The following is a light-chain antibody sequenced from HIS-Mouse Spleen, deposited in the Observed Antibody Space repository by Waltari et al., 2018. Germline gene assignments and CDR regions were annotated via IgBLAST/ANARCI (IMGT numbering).Light chain of an antibody. J-gene: IGLJ3*02. Sequence: QAALTQPASVSGAPGQSITISCTGTSSGGGGYNYVSWYQQHPGKAPKLMIYEVRNRPSGVSNRFSGSKSGNTASLTISGLQAEDEADYYCSSYTSSSTWVFGGGTKLTVL. CDR3: SSYTSSSTWV. V-gene: IGLV2-14*01. CDR1: SSGGGGYNY. CDR2: EVR.